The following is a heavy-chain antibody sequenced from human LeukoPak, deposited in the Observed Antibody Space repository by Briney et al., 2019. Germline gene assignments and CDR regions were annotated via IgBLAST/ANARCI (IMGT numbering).Heavy chain of an antibody. Sequence: ASVKVSCKASGYTFTNYGINWVRQAPGQGLEWMGWINPNSGGTNYAQKFQGRVTMTRDTSISTAYMELSRLRSDDTAVYYCARDRDMTNWFDPWGQGTLVTVSS. V-gene: IGHV1-2*02. CDR1: GYTFTNYG. D-gene: IGHD2-15*01. J-gene: IGHJ5*02. CDR3: ARDRDMTNWFDP. CDR2: INPNSGGT.